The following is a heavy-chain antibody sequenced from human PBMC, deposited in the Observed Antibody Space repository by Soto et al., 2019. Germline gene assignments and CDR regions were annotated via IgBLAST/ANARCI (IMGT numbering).Heavy chain of an antibody. CDR2: ISGSGTGT. CDR3: AKDPYSSGHDAFDI. J-gene: IGHJ3*02. D-gene: IGHD6-25*01. CDR1: EFTFSSYA. V-gene: IGHV3-23*01. Sequence: GGSLRLSCAASEFTFSSYAMTWVRQAPGKGLEWVSSISGSGTGTYYADSVKGRFIISRDNSMNTLYLQMNSLRAEDTAAYYCAKDPYSSGHDAFDIWGQGTMVTVSS.